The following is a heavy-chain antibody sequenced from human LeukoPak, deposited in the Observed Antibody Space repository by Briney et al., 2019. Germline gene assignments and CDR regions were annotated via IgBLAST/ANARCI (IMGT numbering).Heavy chain of an antibody. CDR2: ISGSGGST. V-gene: IGHV3-23*01. CDR3: AKGIDFWTATDY. J-gene: IGHJ4*02. CDR1: GFTFSSYA. D-gene: IGHD3-3*01. Sequence: PGGALRLSCAASGFTFSSYAMSWVRQAPGKGLEWVSAISGSGGSTYYADSVKGRFTISRDNSKNTLYLQMNSLRAEDTAVYYCAKGIDFWTATDYWGQGTLVTVSS.